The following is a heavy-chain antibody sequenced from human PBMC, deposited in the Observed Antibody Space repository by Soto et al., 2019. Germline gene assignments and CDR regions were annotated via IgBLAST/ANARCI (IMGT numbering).Heavy chain of an antibody. D-gene: IGHD2-2*01. V-gene: IGHV3-23*01. CDR1: GFTFSNYA. CDR2: VTVRSSST. Sequence: EVRLLESGGGLVQPGGSLRLSCVASGFTFSNYAMSWVRQAPGKGLEWVSVVTVRSSSTYYADSVEGRFITSRDNSRNTLFLQMNSLGDEDTAVYYCTKHLPTKKNQRRCADAFHIWGQGTILTVSS. CDR3: TKHLPTKKNQRRCADAFHI. J-gene: IGHJ3*02.